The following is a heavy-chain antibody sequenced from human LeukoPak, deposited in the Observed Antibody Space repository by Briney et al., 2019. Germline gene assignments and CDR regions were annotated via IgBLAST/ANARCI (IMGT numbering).Heavy chain of an antibody. D-gene: IGHD2-2*01. CDR1: GFTFSDYY. CDR2: ISSSGSTI. Sequence: AGGSLRLSCAASGFTFSDYYMSWIRQAPGKGREGGSYISSSGSTIYYADSVKGRFTISRDNAKNSLYLQMNSLRAEDTAVYYCARLVGDIVVVPAAMLDYWGQGTLVTVSS. V-gene: IGHV3-11*01. J-gene: IGHJ4*02. CDR3: ARLVGDIVVVPAAMLDY.